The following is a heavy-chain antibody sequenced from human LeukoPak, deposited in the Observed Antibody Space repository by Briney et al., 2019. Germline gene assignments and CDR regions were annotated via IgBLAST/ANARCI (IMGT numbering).Heavy chain of an antibody. J-gene: IGHJ4*02. V-gene: IGHV3-53*01. CDR2: IFTGGST. CDR1: GFTVSSNY. Sequence: GGSLRLSCAASGFTVSSNYMSWVRQAPGKGLEWVSAIFTGGSTYYADSVKGRFTISRDNSKNTLYLQMNTLRADDTAAYYCARVVAGPHFDYWGQGTLVTVSS. CDR3: ARVVAGPHFDY. D-gene: IGHD6-19*01.